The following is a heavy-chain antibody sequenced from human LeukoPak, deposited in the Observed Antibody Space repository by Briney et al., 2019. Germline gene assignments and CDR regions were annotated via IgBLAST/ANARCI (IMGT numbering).Heavy chain of an antibody. D-gene: IGHD7-27*01. V-gene: IGHV3-66*01. Sequence: GGSLRLSCAASGFMFRSYGMHWVRQAPGKGLEWVSVIYSGATTYYADSVKGRFTISRDNSKNTLYLQMNSLRAEDTAVYYCARSTGDRFDPWGQGTLVTVSS. CDR2: IYSGATT. CDR1: GFMFRSYG. CDR3: ARSTGDRFDP. J-gene: IGHJ5*02.